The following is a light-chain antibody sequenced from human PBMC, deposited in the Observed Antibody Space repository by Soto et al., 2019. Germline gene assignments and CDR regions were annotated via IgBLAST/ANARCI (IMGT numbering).Light chain of an antibody. CDR1: QTIGSN. V-gene: IGKV3-11*01. CDR2: DAS. Sequence: ETVLTQSPATLSLSPGERATLSCRASQTIGSNLAWYQQKPGQPPRLLISDASTRAAGIPARFSGSGSGTDFTLTISSLEPEDFAVYYCQQRSNWPPALTFGGGTKVDIK. CDR3: QQRSNWPPALT. J-gene: IGKJ4*01.